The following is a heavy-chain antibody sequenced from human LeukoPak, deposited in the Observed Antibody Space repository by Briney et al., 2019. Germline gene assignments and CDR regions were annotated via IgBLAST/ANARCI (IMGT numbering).Heavy chain of an antibody. D-gene: IGHD6-19*01. CDR1: GFTFGDYA. CDR3: TRENSGWYIDY. J-gene: IGHJ4*02. V-gene: IGHV3-49*04. Sequence: PGRSLRLSCIASGFTFGDYAMSWVRQAPGKGLEWVGFIRSKAYGGTTEYAASEKGRFTISRDDSKSIAYLQMNSLKTEDTAVYYCTRENSGWYIDYWGQGTLVTVSS. CDR2: IRSKAYGGTT.